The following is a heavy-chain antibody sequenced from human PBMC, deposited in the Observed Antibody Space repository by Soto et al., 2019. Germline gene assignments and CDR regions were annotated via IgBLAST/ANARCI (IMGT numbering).Heavy chain of an antibody. J-gene: IGHJ4*02. CDR1: GYAFTTYG. D-gene: IGHD1-1*01. CDR3: ARGRYGDY. CDR2: ISAHKGNT. V-gene: IGHV1-18*01. Sequence: QVHLVQSGAEVKKPGASVKVSCQGSGYAFTTYGITWVRQAPGQGLEWMGWISAHKGNTNYAQKLQGRVTVTRDTSTSTAYMELRSLRYDDTAGYYCARGRYGDYWGQGALVTVSS.